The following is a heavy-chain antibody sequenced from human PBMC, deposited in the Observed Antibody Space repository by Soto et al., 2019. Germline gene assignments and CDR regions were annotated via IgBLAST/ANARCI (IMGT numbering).Heavy chain of an antibody. CDR2: IIPILGIA. CDR3: AREDYGAMGDY. Sequence: QVQLVQSGAEVKKPGSSVKVSCKASGGTFSSYTISWVRQAPGQGLEWMGRIIPILGIANYAQKFQGRVTITADKSSSTAYMELSSLRSEDTAVYYCAREDYGAMGDYWGQGTLVTVSS. V-gene: IGHV1-69*02. D-gene: IGHD4-17*01. J-gene: IGHJ4*02. CDR1: GGTFSSYT.